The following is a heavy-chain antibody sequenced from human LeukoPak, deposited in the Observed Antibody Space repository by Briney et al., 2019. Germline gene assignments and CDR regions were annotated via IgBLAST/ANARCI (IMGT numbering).Heavy chain of an antibody. CDR3: ARVTTHRSRWFDP. CDR2: IYSGGST. D-gene: IGHD1-14*01. J-gene: IGHJ5*02. CDR1: GFTVSSNY. V-gene: IGHV3-53*01. Sequence: PGGSLRLSCAASGFTVSSNYMSWVRQAPGKGLEWVSVIYSGGSTYYADSVKGRFTISRDNSKNTLYLQMNSLRAEDTAVYYCARVTTHRSRWFDPWGQGTLVTVSS.